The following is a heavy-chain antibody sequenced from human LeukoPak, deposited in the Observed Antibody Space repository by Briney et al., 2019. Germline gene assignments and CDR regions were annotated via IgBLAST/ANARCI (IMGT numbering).Heavy chain of an antibody. CDR3: ARDRTYYYDSSCYYSYYFDY. Sequence: ASVKVSCKASGYTFTGYYMHWVRQAPGQGLEWMGWINPNSGGTNYAQKFQGRVTMTRDTSISTAYMELSRLRSDDTAVYYCARDRTYYYDSSCYYSYYFDYWGQGTLVTVSS. CDR2: INPNSGGT. CDR1: GYTFTGYY. J-gene: IGHJ4*02. V-gene: IGHV1-2*02. D-gene: IGHD3-22*01.